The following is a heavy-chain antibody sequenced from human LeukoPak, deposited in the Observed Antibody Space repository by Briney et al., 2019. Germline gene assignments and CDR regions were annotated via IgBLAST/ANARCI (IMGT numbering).Heavy chain of an antibody. V-gene: IGHV3-21*01. CDR1: GFTFSSYS. J-gene: IGHJ4*02. CDR2: ISSSSSYI. Sequence: GGSLRLSCAASGFTFSSYSMNWVRQAPGKGLEWVSSISSSSSYIYYADSVKGRFAISRDNAKNSLYLQMNSLRAEDTAVYYCARDSYLRGLTINFDYWGQGTLVTVSS. CDR3: ARDSYLRGLTINFDY. D-gene: IGHD3-10*01.